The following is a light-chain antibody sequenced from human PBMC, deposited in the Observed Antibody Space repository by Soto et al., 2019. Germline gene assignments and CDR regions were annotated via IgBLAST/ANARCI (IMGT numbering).Light chain of an antibody. CDR3: QQYYTTPQLT. CDR1: QSVLYSSNNKNY. V-gene: IGKV4-1*01. CDR2: WAS. Sequence: DIVMTQSPDSLAVSLGGRATINCKSSQSVLYSSNNKNYLAWYQQKPRQPPKLLIYWASTRASGVPDRFSGRGSGTDFTLTISSLQAEDVAVYYCQQYYTTPQLTFGGGTKVEIK. J-gene: IGKJ4*01.